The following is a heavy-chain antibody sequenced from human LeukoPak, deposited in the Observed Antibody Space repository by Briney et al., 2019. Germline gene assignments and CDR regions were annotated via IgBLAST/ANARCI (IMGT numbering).Heavy chain of an antibody. CDR2: INWNGGST. D-gene: IGHD3-3*01. V-gene: IGHV3-20*04. J-gene: IGHJ6*03. Sequence: PGGSLRLSCAASGFTFDDYGMSWVRQAPGKGLEWVSGINWNGGSTGYADSVKGRFTISRDNAKNSLFLQMNSLRAEDTAIYYCAKDRITIFGVVNNPYYYYYYMDVWGKGTTVTVSS. CDR1: GFTFDDYG. CDR3: AKDRITIFGVVNNPYYYYYYMDV.